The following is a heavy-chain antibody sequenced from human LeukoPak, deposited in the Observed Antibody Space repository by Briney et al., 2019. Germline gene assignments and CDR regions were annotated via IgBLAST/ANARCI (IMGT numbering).Heavy chain of an antibody. CDR3: ARSADYHTAENFDF. CDR2: AYYTGST. D-gene: IGHD4-11*01. J-gene: IGHJ4*02. Sequence: SETLSLTCNVSGSSISSYYWSWIRQPPGKGLEWIGYAYYTGSTNYNPSLESRITMSVDTSKNQFSLKLSSVTAADTAVYYCARSADYHTAENFDFWGQGILVTVSS. V-gene: IGHV4-59*01. CDR1: GSSISSYY.